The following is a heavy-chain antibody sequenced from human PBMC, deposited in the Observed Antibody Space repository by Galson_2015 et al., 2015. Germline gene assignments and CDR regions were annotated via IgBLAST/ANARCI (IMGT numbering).Heavy chain of an antibody. CDR2: IYYSGST. D-gene: IGHD6-13*01. J-gene: IGHJ5*02. Sequence: LSLTCTVSGGSISSGGYYWSWIRQHPGKGLEWIGYIYYSGSTYYNPSLKSRVTISVDTSKNQFSLKLSSVTAADTAVYYCARDLGPTRYSSSWGWFDPWGQGTLVTVSS. CDR1: GGSISSGGYY. V-gene: IGHV4-31*03. CDR3: ARDLGPTRYSSSWGWFDP.